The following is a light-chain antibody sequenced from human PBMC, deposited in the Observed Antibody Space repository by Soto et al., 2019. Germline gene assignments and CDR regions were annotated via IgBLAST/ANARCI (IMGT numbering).Light chain of an antibody. J-gene: IGKJ4*01. V-gene: IGKV3D-15*01. CDR2: GAS. Sequence: IVMTQSPDTLSVSPGERATLSCRASQSITEKLVWYQQKPGQAPRLLIYGASTRATGIPDRLSGSGSGTDFTLTISRLEPEDSAVYYCQQRSNWPPFGGGTKVDNK. CDR3: QQRSNWPP. CDR1: QSITEK.